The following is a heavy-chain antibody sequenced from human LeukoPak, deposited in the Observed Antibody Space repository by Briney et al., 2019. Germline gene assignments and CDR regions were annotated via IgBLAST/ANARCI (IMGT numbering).Heavy chain of an antibody. CDR3: ATRKNFEY. V-gene: IGHV3-7*01. CDR1: GFTSFSGHW. Sequence: GGSLRLSCTVSGFTSFSGHWMNWVRQAPGKGLEWVANIRFDGSEIGYGDSVEGRFIISRDNSKNSLYLQMNSLRAEDTAVYYCATRKNFEYWGQGTLVTVSS. CDR2: IRFDGSEI. J-gene: IGHJ4*02.